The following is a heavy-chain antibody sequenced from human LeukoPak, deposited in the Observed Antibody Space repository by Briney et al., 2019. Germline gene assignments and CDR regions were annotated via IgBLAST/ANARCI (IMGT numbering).Heavy chain of an antibody. CDR3: AELGITMIGGV. Sequence: GGSLRLSCAASGLTLSDYYMSWIRQAPGKGLEWISYISSSGTTIFYADSVKGRFTISRDNAKNSLYLQMNSLRAEDTAVYYCAELGITMIGGVWGKGTTVTISS. D-gene: IGHD3-10*02. J-gene: IGHJ6*04. CDR1: GLTLSDYY. V-gene: IGHV3-11*04. CDR2: ISSSGTTI.